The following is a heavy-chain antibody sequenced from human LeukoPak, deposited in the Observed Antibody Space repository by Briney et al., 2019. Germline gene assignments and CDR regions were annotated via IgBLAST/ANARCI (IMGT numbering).Heavy chain of an antibody. Sequence: GASVTVSCKASGFMFTGYYMHWMRQAPGQGLEWMGYIHPNSGGTKYAQKFQGRVTLTRDTSISTAYMELSSLTSDDTAVYYCARVGGNSGTYLADDYWGQGTLVTVSS. CDR3: ARVGGNSGTYLADDY. CDR2: IHPNSGGT. V-gene: IGHV1-2*02. D-gene: IGHD1-26*01. CDR1: GFMFTGYY. J-gene: IGHJ4*02.